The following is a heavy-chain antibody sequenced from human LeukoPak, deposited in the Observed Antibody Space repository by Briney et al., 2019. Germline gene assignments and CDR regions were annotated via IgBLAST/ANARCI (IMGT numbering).Heavy chain of an antibody. CDR1: GFTSSSYA. Sequence: PGGSLGLSCAASGFTSSSYAMSWVRQAPGKGLERVSAISGSGGSTYYADSVKGRFTISRDNSKNTLYLQMNSLRAEDTAVYYCAKGLKATVTWYYYGMDVWGQGTTVTVSS. CDR2: ISGSGGST. D-gene: IGHD4-17*01. V-gene: IGHV3-23*01. J-gene: IGHJ6*02. CDR3: AKGLKATVTWYYYGMDV.